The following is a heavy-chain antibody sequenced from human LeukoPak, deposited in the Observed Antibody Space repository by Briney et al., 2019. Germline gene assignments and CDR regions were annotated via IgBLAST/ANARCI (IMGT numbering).Heavy chain of an antibody. D-gene: IGHD3-9*01. CDR3: ARRGILSGYMFDY. J-gene: IGHJ4*02. CDR1: GYTFTSYY. Sequence: ASVKVSCKASGYTFTSYYMHWVRQAPGQGLEWMGIINPSGGSTTYAQKFQGRVTMTSDTSTSTVYMELSSLRSDDTAVYYCARRGILSGYMFDYWGQGTLVTVSS. V-gene: IGHV1-46*03. CDR2: INPSGGST.